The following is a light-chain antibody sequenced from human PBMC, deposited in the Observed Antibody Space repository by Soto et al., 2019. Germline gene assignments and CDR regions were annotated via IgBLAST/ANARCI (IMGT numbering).Light chain of an antibody. CDR1: QSVSSSY. CDR2: WAS. Sequence: DIVLKQSPGNLSLSAGERATLSCRASQSVSSSYLAWYQQKPGQPPKLLIYWASTRESGVPDRFSGSGSGTEFTLTISSLQPDDFATYYCQQYNSYSSITFGQGTRLEIK. J-gene: IGKJ5*01. V-gene: IGKV3-20*01. CDR3: QQYNSYSSIT.